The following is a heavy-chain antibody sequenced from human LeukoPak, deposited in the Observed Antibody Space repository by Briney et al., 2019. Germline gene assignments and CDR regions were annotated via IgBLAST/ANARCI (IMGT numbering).Heavy chain of an antibody. J-gene: IGHJ5*02. CDR3: ARVKFPVDP. CDR2: INHSGST. Sequence: SETLSLTCAVYGGSFSGHYWSWIRQPPGKGLEWIGEINHSGSTNYNPSLKSRVTISVDTSKNQFSLKLSSVTAADTAVYYCARVKFPVDPWGQGTLVTVSS. CDR1: GGSFSGHY. V-gene: IGHV4-34*01.